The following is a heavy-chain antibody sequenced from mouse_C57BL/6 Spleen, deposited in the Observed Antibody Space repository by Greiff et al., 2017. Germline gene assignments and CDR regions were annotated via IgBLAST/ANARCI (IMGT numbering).Heavy chain of an antibody. Sequence: EVMLVESGGGLVKPGGSLKLSCAASGFTFSDYGMHWVRQAPEKGLEWVAYISSGSSTIYYADTVKGRFTISRDNAKNTLFLQMTSLRSEDTAMYYCARGSAARFDYWGQGTTLTVSS. CDR3: ARGSAARFDY. CDR2: ISSGSSTI. J-gene: IGHJ2*01. CDR1: GFTFSDYG. D-gene: IGHD3-1*01. V-gene: IGHV5-17*01.